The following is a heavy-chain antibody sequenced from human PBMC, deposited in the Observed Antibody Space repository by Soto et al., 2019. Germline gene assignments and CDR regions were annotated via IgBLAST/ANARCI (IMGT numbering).Heavy chain of an antibody. V-gene: IGHV2-5*01. D-gene: IGHD5-12*01. Sequence: ITLKQSGPTPVKPTQTLTLTCTFSGFSLTTSGVGVGWIRQPPGKALERLALTYWNDDKHYSPSLNSRLIITEDADKHQVVLTLTKVDPVDTATYYSAHRQSLIVTTIGSFHFWGKGTMVTVSS. CDR1: GFSLTTSGVG. CDR3: AHRQSLIVTTIGSFHF. CDR2: TYWNDDK. J-gene: IGHJ3*01.